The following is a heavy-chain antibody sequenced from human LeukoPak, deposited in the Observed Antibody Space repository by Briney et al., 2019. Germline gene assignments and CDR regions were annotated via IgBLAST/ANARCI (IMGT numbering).Heavy chain of an antibody. D-gene: IGHD3-22*01. CDR2: ISNDGRNK. J-gene: IGHJ4*02. CDR1: GFTFSSYA. V-gene: IGHV3-30*04. CDR3: ARDNYYDSSGYSAIFDY. Sequence: GRSLRLSCAASGFTFSSYAMHWVRQAPGKGLEWVAVISNDGRNKHYADSVKGRFTISRDNAKNSLYLQMNSLRAEDTAVYYYARDNYYDSSGYSAIFDYWGQGTLVTVSS.